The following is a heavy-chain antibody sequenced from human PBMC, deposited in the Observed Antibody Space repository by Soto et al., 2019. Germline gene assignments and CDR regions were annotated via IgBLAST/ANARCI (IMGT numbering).Heavy chain of an antibody. Sequence: QVQLVQSGAEVKKPGSSVKVSCKASGGTFSSYAISWVRQAPGQGLEWMGGIIPIFGTANYAQKFQGRVTITADKSTSTAHMELSSLRSEDTAVYYCARVASIAARPGLAFDIWGQGTMVTVSS. J-gene: IGHJ3*02. CDR1: GGTFSSYA. V-gene: IGHV1-69*06. D-gene: IGHD6-6*01. CDR3: ARVASIAARPGLAFDI. CDR2: IIPIFGTA.